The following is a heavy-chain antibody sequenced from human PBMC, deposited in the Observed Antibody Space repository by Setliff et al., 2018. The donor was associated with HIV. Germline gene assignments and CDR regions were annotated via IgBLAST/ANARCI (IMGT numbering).Heavy chain of an antibody. CDR1: GFIFSSYA. J-gene: IGHJ4*02. CDR3: ARDRSYYGSGSSGTFDY. V-gene: IGHV3-30*01. Sequence: GGSLRLSCAASGFIFSSYAMHWVRQAPGKGLEWVAVMSYDGNNKYYADSVKGRFTISRDNSKNTLFLQMNSLRPEDTAVYYCARDRSYYGSGSSGTFDYWGQGTLVTVSS. CDR2: MSYDGNNK. D-gene: IGHD3-10*01.